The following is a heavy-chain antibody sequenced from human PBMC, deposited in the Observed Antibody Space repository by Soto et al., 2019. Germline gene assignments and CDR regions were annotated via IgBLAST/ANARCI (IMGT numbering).Heavy chain of an antibody. D-gene: IGHD3-22*01. V-gene: IGHV4-34*01. CDR3: STRAYDTNGYYRFDP. CDR2: INHSGRV. Sequence: AGTLSLTCAFYVGSFSGHSWTWIRQAPGKGLEWIGDINHSGRVNYSPSLKSRVTISLDTSKNQFSLTLSAVTAADTAMYYCSTRAYDTNGYYRFDPWGQGTLVTVSS. CDR1: VGSFSGHS. J-gene: IGHJ5*01.